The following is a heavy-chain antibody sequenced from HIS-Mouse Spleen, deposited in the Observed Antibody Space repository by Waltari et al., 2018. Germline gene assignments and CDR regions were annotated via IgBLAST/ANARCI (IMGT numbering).Heavy chain of an antibody. J-gene: IGHJ3*02. Sequence: QVQLVESGGGVVQPGGSLGLSCAASGFTFCSFAHQWVRQVPGKGMEWLEFISYNGTNKCCADSAKGRFTISRDNSNNTLYLQMHSLRAEETAVYYCASEFPGIAVAGTAFDIWGQGTMVTVSS. D-gene: IGHD6-19*01. V-gene: IGHV3-30-3*01. CDR2: ISYNGTNK. CDR1: GFTFCSFA. CDR3: ASEFPGIAVAGTAFDI.